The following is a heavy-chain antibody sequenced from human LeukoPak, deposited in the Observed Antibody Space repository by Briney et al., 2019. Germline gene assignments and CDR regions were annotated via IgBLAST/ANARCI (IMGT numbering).Heavy chain of an antibody. D-gene: IGHD6-13*01. J-gene: IGHJ4*02. CDR1: GFTFSSYS. V-gene: IGHV3-21*01. Sequence: PGGSLRLSCAASGFTFSSYSMNWVRQAPGKGLEWVSSISSSSTYIYYADSVKGRFTVSRDNAKNSLYLQMNSLRAEDTAVYFCASQYTSSRIFDDWGQGTLVTVSS. CDR2: ISSSSTYI. CDR3: ASQYTSSRIFDD.